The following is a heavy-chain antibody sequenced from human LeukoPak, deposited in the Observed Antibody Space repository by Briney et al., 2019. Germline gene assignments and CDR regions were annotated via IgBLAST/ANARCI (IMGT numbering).Heavy chain of an antibody. J-gene: IGHJ4*02. CDR2: ISGSGGST. CDR3: ALDWLFPKRYYFDY. D-gene: IGHD3-9*01. Sequence: GGSLRLSCAASGFTFSSYAMSWVRQAPGKGLEWVSAISGSGGSTYYADSVKGRFTISRDNSKNTLYLQMNSLRAEDTAVYYCALDWLFPKRYYFDYWGQGTLVTVSS. V-gene: IGHV3-23*01. CDR1: GFTFSSYA.